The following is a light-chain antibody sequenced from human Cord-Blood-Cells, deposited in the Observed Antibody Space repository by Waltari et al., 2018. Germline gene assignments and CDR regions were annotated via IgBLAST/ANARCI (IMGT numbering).Light chain of an antibody. V-gene: IGLV2-14*01. Sequence: QSALTQPASVSGSPGQSLTISCTRTSSDVGGYNYVSWDQQHPGKAPKLMIYDVSNRPSGVSNRFSGSKSGNTASLTISGLQAEDEADYYCSSYTSSSTVVFGGGTKLTVL. J-gene: IGLJ2*01. CDR1: SSDVGGYNY. CDR2: DVS. CDR3: SSYTSSSTVV.